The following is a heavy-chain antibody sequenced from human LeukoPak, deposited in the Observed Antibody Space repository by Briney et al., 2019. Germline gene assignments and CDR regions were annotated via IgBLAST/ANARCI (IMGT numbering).Heavy chain of an antibody. V-gene: IGHV4-61*02. CDR2: IQTSGRV. Sequence: SQTLSLTCSVSGGSVTSGPNYWNWIRRPAGKGLEWIGRIQTSGRVNYNPSLKSRVTISVDTSKNQFSLKLSSVTAADTAVYYCARGWNDRKAFDIWGQGTMVTVSS. J-gene: IGHJ3*02. CDR1: GGSVTSGPNY. CDR3: ARGWNDRKAFDI. D-gene: IGHD1-1*01.